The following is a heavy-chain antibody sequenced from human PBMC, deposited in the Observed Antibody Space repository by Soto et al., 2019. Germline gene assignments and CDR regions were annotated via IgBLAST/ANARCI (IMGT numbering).Heavy chain of an antibody. CDR1: GGSISSYY. CDR3: ASRSRARFDYYGSGSYYNLADYYYYMDV. D-gene: IGHD3-10*01. J-gene: IGHJ6*03. CDR2: IYYSGST. Sequence: SDTLSLTCTVSGGSISSYYWSWIRQPPGKGLEWIGYIYYSGSTNYNPSLKSRVTISVDTSKNQFSLKLSSVTAADTAVYYFASRSRARFDYYGSGSYYNLADYYYYMDVWGKGTTVTVSS. V-gene: IGHV4-59*08.